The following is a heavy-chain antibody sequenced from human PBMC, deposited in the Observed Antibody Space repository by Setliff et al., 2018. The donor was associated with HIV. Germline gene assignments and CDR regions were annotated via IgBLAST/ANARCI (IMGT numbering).Heavy chain of an antibody. V-gene: IGHV3-7*01. CDR2: IKEDGSEK. Sequence: GGSLRLSCGASGFIFSDSWMDWVRQAPGKGLEWVATIKEDGSEKYYVDSVKGRFTISRDNAKDSLYLQMNSLRGEDTAVYYCAGSRGYFVKADWGQGTLVTVSS. CDR1: GFIFSDSW. D-gene: IGHD3-22*01. J-gene: IGHJ4*02. CDR3: AGSRGYFVKAD.